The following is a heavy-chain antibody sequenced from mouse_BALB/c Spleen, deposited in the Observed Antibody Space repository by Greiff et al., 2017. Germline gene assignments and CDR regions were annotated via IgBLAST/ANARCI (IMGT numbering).Heavy chain of an antibody. V-gene: IGHV3-2*02. CDR1: GYSITSDYA. Sequence: EVHLVESGPGLVKPSQSLSLTCTVTGYSITSDYAWNWIRQFPGNKLEWMGYISYSGSTSYNPSLKSRISITRDTSKNQFFLQLNSVTTEDTATYYCARWAYGSSDDYFDYWGQGTTLTVSS. CDR2: ISYSGST. CDR3: ARWAYGSSDDYFDY. J-gene: IGHJ2*01. D-gene: IGHD1-1*01.